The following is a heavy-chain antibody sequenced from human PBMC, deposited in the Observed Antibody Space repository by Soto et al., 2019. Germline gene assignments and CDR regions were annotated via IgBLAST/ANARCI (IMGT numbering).Heavy chain of an antibody. D-gene: IGHD2-2*01. V-gene: IGHV5-51*01. CDR1: GYSFTSYW. CDR3: ARLGCSSTSCYGAHIPDYYYYGMDV. CDR2: IYPGDSDT. Sequence: GESLKISCKGSGYSFTSYWIGWVRQMTGKGLEWMGIIYPGDSDTRYSPSFQGQVTISADKSISTAYLQWSSLKASDTAMYYCARLGCSSTSCYGAHIPDYYYYGMDVWGQGTTVTVSS. J-gene: IGHJ6*02.